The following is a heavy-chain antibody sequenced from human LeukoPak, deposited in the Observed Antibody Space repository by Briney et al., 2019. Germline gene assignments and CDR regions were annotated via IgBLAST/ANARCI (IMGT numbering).Heavy chain of an antibody. CDR1: GFTFSSYG. V-gene: IGHV3-30*18. CDR3: AKENYYYGMDV. J-gene: IGHJ6*02. Sequence: QPGRSLRLSCAASGFTFSSYGMHWVRQAPGKGLEWVAVISYDGSNKYCADSVKGRFTISRDNSKNTLYLQMNSLRAEDTAVYYCAKENYYYGMDVWGQGTTVTVSS. CDR2: ISYDGSNK.